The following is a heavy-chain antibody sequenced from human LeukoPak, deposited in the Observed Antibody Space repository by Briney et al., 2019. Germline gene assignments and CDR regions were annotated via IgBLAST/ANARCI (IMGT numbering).Heavy chain of an antibody. CDR1: GYSFTSYW. V-gene: IGHV5-51*01. D-gene: IGHD3-3*01. CDR3: AFQYDFWSDYMEPLRAFDI. J-gene: IGHJ3*02. Sequence: GESLKISCKGSGYSFTSYWIGWVRQMPGKGLERMGIIYPGDSDTRYSPSFQGQVTISADKSINTAYLQWSSLKASDTAMYYCAFQYDFWSDYMEPLRAFDIWGQGTMVTVSS. CDR2: IYPGDSDT.